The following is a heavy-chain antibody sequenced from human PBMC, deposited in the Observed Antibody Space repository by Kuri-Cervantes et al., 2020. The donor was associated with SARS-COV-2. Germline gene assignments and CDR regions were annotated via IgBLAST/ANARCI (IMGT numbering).Heavy chain of an antibody. Sequence: ASVKVSCKASGYTFTSYYMHWVRQAPGQGLEWMGIINPSGGSTSYAQKFQGRVTMTRDTSISTAYMELSRLRSDDTAVYYCARVVGLYGDFDYWGQGTLVTVSS. CDR2: INPSGGST. CDR3: ARVVGLYGDFDY. CDR1: GYTFTSYY. V-gene: IGHV1-46*01. D-gene: IGHD1-26*01. J-gene: IGHJ4*02.